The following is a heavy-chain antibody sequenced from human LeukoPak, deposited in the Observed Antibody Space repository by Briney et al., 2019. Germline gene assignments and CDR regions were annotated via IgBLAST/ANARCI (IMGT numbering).Heavy chain of an antibody. CDR2: IYYSGST. J-gene: IGHJ4*02. CDR3: ARDSAESSGFDY. D-gene: IGHD6-25*01. CDR1: GGSISSYY. V-gene: IGHV4-59*01. Sequence: SETLSLTCTVSGGSISSYYWSWIRQPPGKGLEWIGYIYYSGSTNYNPSLKSRVTISVDTSKNQFSLKLSSVTAAATAVYYCARDSAESSGFDYWGQGTLVTVSS.